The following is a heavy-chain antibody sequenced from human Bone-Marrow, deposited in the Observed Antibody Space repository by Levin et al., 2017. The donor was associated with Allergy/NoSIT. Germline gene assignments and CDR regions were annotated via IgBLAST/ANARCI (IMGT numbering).Heavy chain of an antibody. V-gene: IGHV4-39*07. CDR3: AGEPNSPYYYHYGVDV. CDR1: GGSISSESYY. CDR2: IYYDGSA. J-gene: IGHJ6*02. D-gene: IGHD2/OR15-2a*01. Sequence: SQTLSLTCTVSGGSISSESYYWAWVRQPPGKGLEWLGSIYYDGSAYYNPSLKTRLSISVDTSKNHFSLTVNSVTAADTAVYYCAGEPNSPYYYHYGVDVWGQGATVTVSS.